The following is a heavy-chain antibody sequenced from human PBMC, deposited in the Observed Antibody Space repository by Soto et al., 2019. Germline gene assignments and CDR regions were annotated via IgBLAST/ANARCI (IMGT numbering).Heavy chain of an antibody. CDR3: ARGRVAARPPPLFDY. J-gene: IGHJ4*02. CDR1: GGSFSGYY. D-gene: IGHD6-6*01. Sequence: SETLSLTCAVYGGSFSGYYWSWVRQPPGKGLEWIGEINHSGSTNYNPSLKSRVTISVDTSKNQFSLKLSSVTAADTAVYYCARGRVAARPPPLFDYWGQGTLVTVSS. V-gene: IGHV4-34*01. CDR2: INHSGST.